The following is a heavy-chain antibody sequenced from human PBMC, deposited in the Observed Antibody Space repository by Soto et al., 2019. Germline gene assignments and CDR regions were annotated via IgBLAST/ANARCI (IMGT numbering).Heavy chain of an antibody. CDR1: GGTFSSYT. J-gene: IGHJ5*02. CDR2: VIPILNTA. CDR3: ATCTSCSEGGLIWFDP. D-gene: IGHD2-2*01. V-gene: IGHV1-69*08. Sequence: QVQLVQSGAEVKKPGSSVKVSCKASGGTFSSYTINWVRQAPGQGLEWMGIVIPILNTANYAQKFQGRVTITADMSTSTAYMELSSLRSDDTAVYYCATCTSCSEGGLIWFDPWGQVTLVTVSS.